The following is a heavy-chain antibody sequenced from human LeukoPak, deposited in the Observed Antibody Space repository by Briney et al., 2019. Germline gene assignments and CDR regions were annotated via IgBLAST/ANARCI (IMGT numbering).Heavy chain of an antibody. J-gene: IGHJ3*02. Sequence: ASVKVSCKASGYTFTGYYMHWVRQAPGQGLEWMGWINPNSGGTNYAQKFQGRVTMTRDTSISTAYMELSRLRSDDTAVYYCARERVGATTDAFDIWGQGTMVTVSS. CDR1: GYTFTGYY. CDR3: ARERVGATTDAFDI. D-gene: IGHD1-26*01. CDR2: INPNSGGT. V-gene: IGHV1-2*02.